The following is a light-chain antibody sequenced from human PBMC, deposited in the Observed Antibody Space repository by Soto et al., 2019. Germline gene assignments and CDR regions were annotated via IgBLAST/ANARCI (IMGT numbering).Light chain of an antibody. CDR2: GAS. V-gene: IGKV3-20*01. Sequence: DIVLTQSPGTLPLSPGERATLSCRASQSVSSNYLVWYQQKPGQAPRPLIYGASSRATGIPDRFSGSGSGTKFTLTIIRLEPEDFAVYYCQQYANSPFTFGHGTKLEIK. J-gene: IGKJ2*01. CDR1: QSVSSNY. CDR3: QQYANSPFT.